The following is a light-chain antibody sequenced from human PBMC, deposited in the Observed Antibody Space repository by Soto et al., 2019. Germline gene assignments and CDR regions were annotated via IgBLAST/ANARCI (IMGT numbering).Light chain of an antibody. J-gene: IGKJ1*01. CDR2: GAS. CDR3: QQSYSSPPT. CDR1: QSVSSL. V-gene: IGKV1-39*01. Sequence: DIQMTQSPSSLSASIGDRVNITCRASQSVSSLLSWHQMKPGKAPKLLIYGASSLQSGVPSRFSGSRSGPDFTLTISSLQPEDFATYYCQQSYSSPPTFGQGTKVDIK.